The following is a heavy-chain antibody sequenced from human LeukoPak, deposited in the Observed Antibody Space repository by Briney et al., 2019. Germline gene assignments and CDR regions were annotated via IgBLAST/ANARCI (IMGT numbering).Heavy chain of an antibody. Sequence: ASVKVSCKASGYTFTSYAMHWVRQAPGQRLEWMGWINAGNGNTEYSQKFQGRVTITRDTSASTAYMELSSLRSEGTAVYYCAIDATYGDYFFDYWGQGTLVTVSS. J-gene: IGHJ4*02. CDR1: GYTFTSYA. V-gene: IGHV1-3*01. D-gene: IGHD4-17*01. CDR3: AIDATYGDYFFDY. CDR2: INAGNGNT.